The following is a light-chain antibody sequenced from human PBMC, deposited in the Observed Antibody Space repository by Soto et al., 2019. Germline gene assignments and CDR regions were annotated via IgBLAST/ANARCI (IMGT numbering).Light chain of an antibody. J-gene: IGKJ1*01. V-gene: IGKV3-20*01. Sequence: EIVMTQSPATLSVSPGERATLSCRASQSISSSYLAWYQQRPGQAPRLLIYGASSRATGIPDRFSGSGSGTEFTLTISRLEPEDFAVYYCQQYGSSSWTFGQGTKVEIK. CDR2: GAS. CDR1: QSISSSY. CDR3: QQYGSSSWT.